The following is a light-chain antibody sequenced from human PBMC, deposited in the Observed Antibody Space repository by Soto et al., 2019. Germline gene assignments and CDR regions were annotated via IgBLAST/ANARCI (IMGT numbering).Light chain of an antibody. Sequence: QSVLTQPPSASGTPGPRVTISCSGSSSNIGSIHVYWYQQFPGMAPKLLMYRSDQRPTGVPDRFAGSKSGTSASLAISGLRSDDEADYYCSARDDSLSGVVFGGGTKLTVL. J-gene: IGLJ2*01. V-gene: IGLV1-47*01. CDR2: RSD. CDR3: SARDDSLSGVV. CDR1: SSNIGSIH.